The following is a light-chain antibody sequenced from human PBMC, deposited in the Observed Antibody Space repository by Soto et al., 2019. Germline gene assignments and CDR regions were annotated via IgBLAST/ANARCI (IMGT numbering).Light chain of an antibody. Sequence: QSVLTQPPSVSEAPRQRVTISCSGSSSNIGNNAVHWYQQFPGKAPKLLIYYDDLLPSGVSDRFSGSKSGTSASLAISGLQSEDEADYYCAAWDDSLNGVVFGGGTQLTVL. CDR2: YDD. J-gene: IGLJ2*01. V-gene: IGLV1-36*01. CDR3: AAWDDSLNGVV. CDR1: SSNIGNNA.